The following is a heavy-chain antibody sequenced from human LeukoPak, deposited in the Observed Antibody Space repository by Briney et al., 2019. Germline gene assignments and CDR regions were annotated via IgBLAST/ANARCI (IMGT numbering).Heavy chain of an antibody. CDR1: GFSLSTYS. D-gene: IGHD3-9*01. J-gene: IGHJ4*02. Sequence: GGSLRLSCPVSGFSLSTYSMNWLRQAPGKGLEWISHITIDLSIIDYADSVKGRFTISRDKAKNSLYLQMNSLRAEDTAVYYCVRDKDWAFDYWGQGTLIAVSS. CDR3: VRDKDWAFDY. CDR2: ITIDLSII. V-gene: IGHV3-48*01.